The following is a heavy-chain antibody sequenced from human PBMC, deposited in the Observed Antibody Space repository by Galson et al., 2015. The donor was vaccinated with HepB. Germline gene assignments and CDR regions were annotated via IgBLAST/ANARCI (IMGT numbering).Heavy chain of an antibody. CDR3: ARGGQQLFPGAEYFQH. CDR1: GGTFSSYA. CDR2: IIPIFGTA. J-gene: IGHJ1*01. Sequence: SVKVSCKASGGTFSSYAISWVRQAPGQGLEWMGGIIPIFGTANYAQKFQGRVTITADESTSTAYMELSSLRSEDTAVYYCARGGQQLFPGAEYFQHWGQGTLVTVSS. V-gene: IGHV1-69*13. D-gene: IGHD6-13*01.